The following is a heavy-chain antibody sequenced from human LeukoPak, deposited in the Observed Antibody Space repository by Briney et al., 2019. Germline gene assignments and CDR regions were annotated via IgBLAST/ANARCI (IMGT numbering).Heavy chain of an antibody. V-gene: IGHV4-39*01. J-gene: IGHJ6*03. CDR1: GGSFGSYY. D-gene: IGHD3-10*01. Sequence: SETLSLTCAVYGGSFGSYYWGWIRQPPGKGLEWIGNIYYSGSTYFNPSLKSRVTISVDTSKNQFSLKLSAVTAADTAVYYCASVRRGFGESSKYYSYYYMDVWGNGTTVTISS. CDR2: IYYSGST. CDR3: ASVRRGFGESSKYYSYYYMDV.